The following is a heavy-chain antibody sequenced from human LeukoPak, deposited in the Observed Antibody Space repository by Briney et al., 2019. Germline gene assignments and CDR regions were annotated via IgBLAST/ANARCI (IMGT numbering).Heavy chain of an antibody. CDR3: AKIEDYGGNSVNY. CDR1: GGSISSYY. CDR2: IYYSGST. Sequence: PSETLSLTCTVSGGSISSYYWSWIRQPPGKGLEWIGYIYYSGSTNYNPSLKSRVTISVDTSKNQFSLKLSSVTAADTAVYYCAKIEDYGGNSVNYWGQGTLVTVSS. V-gene: IGHV4-59*01. D-gene: IGHD4-23*01. J-gene: IGHJ4*02.